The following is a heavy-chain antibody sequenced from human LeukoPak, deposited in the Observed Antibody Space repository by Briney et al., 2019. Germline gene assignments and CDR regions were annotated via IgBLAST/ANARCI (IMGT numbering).Heavy chain of an antibody. CDR3: ARRFHDSWSGPLNYFDY. J-gene: IGHJ4*02. Sequence: GESLKISCKGSGYSFTSYWIGWVRQMPGKGLEWMGIIYPGDSDTRYSPSFQGQVTISADKSISTAYLQWSSLKASDTAMYYCARRFHDSWSGPLNYFDYWGQGTLVTVSS. CDR2: IYPGDSDT. D-gene: IGHD3-3*01. CDR1: GYSFTSYW. V-gene: IGHV5-51*01.